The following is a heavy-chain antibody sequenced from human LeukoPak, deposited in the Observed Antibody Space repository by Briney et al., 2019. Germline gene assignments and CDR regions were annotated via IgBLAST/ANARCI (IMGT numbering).Heavy chain of an antibody. CDR3: ARDDPVATIPRSGFDY. J-gene: IGHJ4*02. Sequence: GASVKVSCKASGYTFTSYDINWVRQATGQGLEWMGGIIPIFGTANYAQKFQGRVTITADKSTSTAYMELSSLRSEDTAVYYCARDDPVATIPRSGFDYWGQGTLVTVSS. CDR2: IIPIFGTA. CDR1: GYTFTSYD. V-gene: IGHV1-69*06. D-gene: IGHD5-12*01.